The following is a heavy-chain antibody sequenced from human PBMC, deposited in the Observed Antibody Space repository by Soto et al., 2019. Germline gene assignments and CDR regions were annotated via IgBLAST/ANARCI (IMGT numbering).Heavy chain of an antibody. D-gene: IGHD3-9*01. CDR1: GFTFSSYA. CDR3: AKAPPLITIFSYFDY. CDR2: ISGSGGST. Sequence: EVQLLESGGGLVQPGGSLRLSCAASGFTFSSYAMSWVRQAPGKGLEWVSPISGSGGSTYYADSVKGRFTISRDNSKNTLYLQINSLRAEDTAVYYCAKAPPLITIFSYFDYWGQGTLVTVSS. V-gene: IGHV3-23*01. J-gene: IGHJ4*02.